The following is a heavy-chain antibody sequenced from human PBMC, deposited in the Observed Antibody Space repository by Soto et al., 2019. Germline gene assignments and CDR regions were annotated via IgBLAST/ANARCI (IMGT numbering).Heavy chain of an antibody. CDR2: IYYSGST. Sequence: SETLSLTCTVSGGSISSYYWSWIRQPPGKGLEWIGYIYYSGSTNYNPSLKSRVTISVDTSKNQFSLKLSSVTAADTAVYYCARRVALWFGEREYYFDYWGQGTLVTVSS. D-gene: IGHD3-10*01. CDR1: GGSISSYY. V-gene: IGHV4-59*08. J-gene: IGHJ4*02. CDR3: ARRVALWFGEREYYFDY.